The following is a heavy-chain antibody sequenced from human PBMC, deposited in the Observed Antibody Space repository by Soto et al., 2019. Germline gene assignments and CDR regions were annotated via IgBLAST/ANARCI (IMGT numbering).Heavy chain of an antibody. Sequence: TSETLSLTCAVSGYSISTGYHWGWLRQPPGKGLEWIGNIFHSGTTYYNSSLKSRVTISVDTSKNRFSLKLSSVTAADTAVYYCARPTYDSIDYWGQGTLVTVSS. CDR2: IFHSGTT. V-gene: IGHV4-38-2*01. CDR1: GYSISTGYH. CDR3: ARPTYDSIDY. J-gene: IGHJ4*02. D-gene: IGHD3-22*01.